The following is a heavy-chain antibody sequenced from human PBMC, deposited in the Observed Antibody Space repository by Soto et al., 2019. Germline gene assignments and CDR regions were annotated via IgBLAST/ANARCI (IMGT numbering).Heavy chain of an antibody. V-gene: IGHV1-18*01. D-gene: IGHD3-9*01. CDR3: ARGDNRVLTGYYAY. J-gene: IGHJ4*02. Sequence: GASVKVSCKASGYTFTSYGISWVRQAPGQGLEWMGWISAYNGNTNYAQKLQGRVTMTTDTSTSTAYMELRSLRSDDTAVYYCARGDNRVLTGYYAYWGQGTLVTVSS. CDR2: ISAYNGNT. CDR1: GYTFTSYG.